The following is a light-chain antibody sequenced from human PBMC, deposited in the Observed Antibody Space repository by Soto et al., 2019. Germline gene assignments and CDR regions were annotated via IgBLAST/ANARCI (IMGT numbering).Light chain of an antibody. V-gene: IGKV1-5*01. Sequence: DIQMTQSPSTLSASVGDRVTITCRASLSMSRWLAWYQQKPGKAPKLLIYDASSLEGGVPSRFSGSGSGTDFTLTISSLQPEDFATYYCQQSYSTPITFGQGTRLEIK. CDR3: QQSYSTPIT. CDR1: LSMSRW. J-gene: IGKJ5*01. CDR2: DAS.